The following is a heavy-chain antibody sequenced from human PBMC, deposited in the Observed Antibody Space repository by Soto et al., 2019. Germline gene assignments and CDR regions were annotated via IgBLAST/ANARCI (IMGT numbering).Heavy chain of an antibody. CDR1: GGSFSNFI. CDR2: IVPMLGTP. V-gene: IGHV1-69*16. CDR3: ARNGTYCTALSHYTGMYV. Sequence: QVQLVQSGAEVKEPGSSVRVSCKASGGSFSNFIMNWVRQTPGQGLEWMGGIVPMLGTPTYAEKFKGRVTISATGSTSTAYLEWTSLRSEYSAIDYCARNGTYCTALSHYTGMYVWGQGTRVTVS. J-gene: IGHJ6*02. D-gene: IGHD1-1*01.